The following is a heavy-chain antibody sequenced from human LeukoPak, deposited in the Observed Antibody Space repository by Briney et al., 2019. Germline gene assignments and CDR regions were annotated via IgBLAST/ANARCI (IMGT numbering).Heavy chain of an antibody. CDR3: ARGSHYSNYPPTSFDY. D-gene: IGHD4-11*01. CDR1: GFTFNDYY. CDR2: ISSSASAI. V-gene: IGHV3-11*04. J-gene: IGHJ4*02. Sequence: KSGGSLRLSCAASGFTFNDYYMSWIRQAPGKGLEWVSYISSSASAIYYADSVKGRFTISRDNAKNSLYLQMNSLRAEDTAVYYCARGSHYSNYPPTSFDYWGQGTLVTVSS.